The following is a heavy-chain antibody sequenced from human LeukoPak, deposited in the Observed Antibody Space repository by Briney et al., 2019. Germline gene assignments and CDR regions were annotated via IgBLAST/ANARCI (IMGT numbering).Heavy chain of an antibody. CDR2: IKEDGSDK. CDR1: GFTFSNYW. V-gene: IGHV3-7*03. CDR3: ARNSGWFRFDY. D-gene: IGHD6-19*01. Sequence: GGSLRLSCAASGFTFSNYWMDWVRQSPGKGLEWVANIKEDGSDKYYVDSVKGRFTISRDNAKNSLYLQMNGLRAEDTAVYYCARNSGWFRFDYWGQGTLVTVSS. J-gene: IGHJ4*02.